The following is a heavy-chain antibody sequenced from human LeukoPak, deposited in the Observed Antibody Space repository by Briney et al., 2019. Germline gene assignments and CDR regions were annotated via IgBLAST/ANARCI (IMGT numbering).Heavy chain of an antibody. D-gene: IGHD5-12*01. CDR1: GGSISSSSYY. Sequence: SETLSLTCTVSGGSISSSSYYWGWIRQPPGKGLEWIGSIYYSGSTYYNPSLKSRVTMSVDTSKNQFSLKLSSVTAADTAVYYCARVSGYDWESFYDYWGQGTLVTVSS. CDR3: ARVSGYDWESFYDY. V-gene: IGHV4-39*01. CDR2: IYYSGST. J-gene: IGHJ4*02.